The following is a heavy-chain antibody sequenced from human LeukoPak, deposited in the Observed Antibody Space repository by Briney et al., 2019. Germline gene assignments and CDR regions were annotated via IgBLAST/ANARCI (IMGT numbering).Heavy chain of an antibody. Sequence: GASVTVSCKVSGYSLSELLTHWVRQAPGKGLEWMGGFDPEDGEPMYAQKFQGRVTMTEDTSTDTAYMELRSLRSEDTAVYYCATEKDELLDSWGQGTLVTVSS. D-gene: IGHD1-1*01. CDR1: GYSLSELL. V-gene: IGHV1-24*01. CDR3: ATEKDELLDS. CDR2: FDPEDGEP. J-gene: IGHJ5*01.